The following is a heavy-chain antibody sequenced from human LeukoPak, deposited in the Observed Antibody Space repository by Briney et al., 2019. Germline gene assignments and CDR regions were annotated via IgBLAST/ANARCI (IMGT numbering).Heavy chain of an antibody. CDR3: TSLSGYSGYDPLYY. J-gene: IGHJ4*02. D-gene: IGHD5-12*01. V-gene: IGHV3-72*01. Sequence: PGGSLRLSCAASGFTLSDHYMDWVRQAPGKGLEWVGRTGNRGNSYTTEYAASVKGRFTISRDDSKNSLYLQMSSLKAEDTAVYSCTSLSGYSGYDPLYYWGQGTLVTVSS. CDR1: GFTLSDHY. CDR2: TGNRGNSYTT.